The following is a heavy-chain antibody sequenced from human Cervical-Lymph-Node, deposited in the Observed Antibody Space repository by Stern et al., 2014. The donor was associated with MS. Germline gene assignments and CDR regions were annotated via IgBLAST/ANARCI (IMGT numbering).Heavy chain of an antibody. CDR3: VRDQAGIAAS. D-gene: IGHD6-13*01. CDR1: GGSFSTIN. J-gene: IGHJ4*02. V-gene: IGHV1-69*01. CDR2: ISPLFGTA. Sequence: QMQLVQSGAEVKKPGSSVKVSCKTSGGSFSTINISWVRQAPGHRLEWLGGISPLFGTANYAQKVQGRVTITADESTSTVNMEMSGLRSQDTAVYYCVRDQAGIAASWGQGTLVTVSS.